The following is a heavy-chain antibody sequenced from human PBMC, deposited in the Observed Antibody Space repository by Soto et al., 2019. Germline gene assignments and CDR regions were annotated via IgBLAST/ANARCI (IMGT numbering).Heavy chain of an antibody. Sequence: QVQLVQSGAEVKKPGASVKISCTASGYTVTTHYMHWVRQAPGRGLEWMGAINPGRGAAKYTQTFQASVTMTSDTSTNTVYMEMSALRSEDTAVFYGARGGEVGVAGSAAFDMGGQGTMVTVSS. J-gene: IGHJ3*02. CDR2: INPGRGAA. D-gene: IGHD3-3*01. CDR3: ARGGEVGVAGSAAFDM. V-gene: IGHV1-46*01. CDR1: GYTVTTHY.